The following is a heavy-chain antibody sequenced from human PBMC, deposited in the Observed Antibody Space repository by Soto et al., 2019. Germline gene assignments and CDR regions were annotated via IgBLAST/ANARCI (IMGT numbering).Heavy chain of an antibody. CDR2: IYYSGST. CDR1: GGSISSYS. D-gene: IGHD4-17*01. V-gene: IGHV4-59*12. J-gene: IGHJ4*02. CDR3: ARGYGDFDY. Sequence: PSETLSLTCTVSGGSISSYSWSWIRQPPGKGLECIGYIYYSGSTNYNPSLKSRVTISVDTSKNQFSLKLSSVTAADTAVYYCARGYGDFDYWGQGTLVTVSS.